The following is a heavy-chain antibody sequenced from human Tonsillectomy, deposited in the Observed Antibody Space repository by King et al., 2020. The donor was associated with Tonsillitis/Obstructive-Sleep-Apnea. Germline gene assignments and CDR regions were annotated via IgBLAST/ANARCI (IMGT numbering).Heavy chain of an antibody. CDR2: INPSDGIT. D-gene: IGHD1-14*01. CDR1: GYTFTRYY. CDR3: ARDDVVGRYIDS. J-gene: IGHJ4*02. V-gene: IGHV1-46*01. Sequence: VQLVESGAEVKTPGASVKVSCKASGYTFTRYYIHWVRQARGQGLEWMGIINPSDGITTYAQKFQGRVTMTTHASASTVYLELSSLRSEDTAVYYCARDDVVGRYIDSWGQGTLVTVSS.